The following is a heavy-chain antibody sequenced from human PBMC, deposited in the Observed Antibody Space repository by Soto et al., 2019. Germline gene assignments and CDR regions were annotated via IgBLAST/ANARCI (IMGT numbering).Heavy chain of an antibody. CDR3: AKGAVAGTPTSYYYYGMVV. V-gene: IGHV1-69*12. CDR2: IIPIFGTV. D-gene: IGHD6-19*01. CDR1: GGTFRTYA. Sequence: QVQLLQSGAEVKKPGSSVRVSCEASGGTFRTYAISWVRQAPGQGLEWMGEIIPIFGTVNYAQKFQGRVTSTADESTTTVYMDLRSLRSEDTAVYYCAKGAVAGTPTSYYYYGMVVWGQGTTVTVSS. J-gene: IGHJ6*02.